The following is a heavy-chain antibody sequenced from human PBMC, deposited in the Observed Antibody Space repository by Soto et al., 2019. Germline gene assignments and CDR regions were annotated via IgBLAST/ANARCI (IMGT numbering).Heavy chain of an antibody. J-gene: IGHJ4*02. V-gene: IGHV2-5*02. CDR3: AHRLGGSSWNDGFFDF. D-gene: IGHD1-1*01. CDR1: GFSLTKSPVG. Sequence: QITLKESGPTLVEPTEALALTCSFSGFSLTKSPVGVGWFRQPQGKALEWLAVIYWDDDKRYNPSLKARITSTKDTFRNQVALTLTDMEPEDTATYFCAHRLGGSSWNDGFFDFWGQGLPVTVS. CDR2: IYWDDDK.